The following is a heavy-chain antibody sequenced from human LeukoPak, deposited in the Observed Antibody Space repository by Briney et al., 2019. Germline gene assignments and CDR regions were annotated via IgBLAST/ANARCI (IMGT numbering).Heavy chain of an antibody. Sequence: GGSLRLSCAASGFTFSSYAMSWVRQAPGKGLDWVSAVSGSGGSTYYADSVKGRFTISRDNSKNTLYLQMNSLRAEDTAVYYCAKDIAVAGYYFDYWGQGTLVTVSS. V-gene: IGHV3-23*01. J-gene: IGHJ4*02. CDR2: VSGSGGST. CDR1: GFTFSSYA. D-gene: IGHD6-19*01. CDR3: AKDIAVAGYYFDY.